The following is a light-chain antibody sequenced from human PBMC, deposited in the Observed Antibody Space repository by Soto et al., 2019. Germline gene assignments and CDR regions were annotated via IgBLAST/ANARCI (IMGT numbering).Light chain of an antibody. V-gene: IGKV1-39*01. CDR3: QQSYSTPIT. Sequence: DIQMTQSPSSLSASVGDRVTITCRASQSISSYLNWYQQKPGKAPKLLIYAAYSLLSGVPSRFSGSGSGTDFTLTISSLQPEDFATYYCQQSYSTPITFGQGTRLEIK. J-gene: IGKJ5*01. CDR2: AAY. CDR1: QSISSY.